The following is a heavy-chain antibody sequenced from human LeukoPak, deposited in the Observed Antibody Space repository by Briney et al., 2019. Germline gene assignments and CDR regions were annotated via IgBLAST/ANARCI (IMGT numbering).Heavy chain of an antibody. CDR3: ARVENYYGSGSYYKESAQDYYYYGMDV. CDR1: GFTFSSNA. J-gene: IGHJ6*04. Sequence: PGGSLRLSCAASGFTFSSNAMHWVRQAPGKGLEWVAVISYDGNNKYYADSVKGRFTISRDNSKNTLYLQMNGLRTEDTAVYYCARVENYYGSGSYYKESAQDYYYYGMDVWGKGTTVTVSS. V-gene: IGHV3-30*04. D-gene: IGHD3-10*01. CDR2: ISYDGNNK.